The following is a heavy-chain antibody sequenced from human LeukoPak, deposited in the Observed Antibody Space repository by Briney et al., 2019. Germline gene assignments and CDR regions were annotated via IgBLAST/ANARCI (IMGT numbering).Heavy chain of an antibody. J-gene: IGHJ4*02. V-gene: IGHV3-53*01. CDR3: AKDPPGN. Sequence: GGSLRLSCAASGFTVSSNYMSWVRQAPGKGLEWVSSIYSGGSTYYADSVKGRFTISRDNSKNTLSLQMNSLRAEDTAVYYCAKDPPGNWGQGTLVTVSS. CDR1: GFTVSSNY. CDR2: IYSGGST.